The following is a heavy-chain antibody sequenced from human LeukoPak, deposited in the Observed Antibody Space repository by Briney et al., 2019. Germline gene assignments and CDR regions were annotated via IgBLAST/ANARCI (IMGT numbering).Heavy chain of an antibody. Sequence: PSETLSLTCTVSGGSISSYYWSWIRQPPGKGLEWIGYIYYSGSTNYNPSLKSRVTISVDTSKNQFSLKLSSVTAADTAVYYCARAYDSKHYYYGMDVWGQGTTVTVSS. V-gene: IGHV4-59*01. CDR3: ARAYDSKHYYYGMDV. CDR1: GGSISSYY. J-gene: IGHJ6*02. D-gene: IGHD3-22*01. CDR2: IYYSGST.